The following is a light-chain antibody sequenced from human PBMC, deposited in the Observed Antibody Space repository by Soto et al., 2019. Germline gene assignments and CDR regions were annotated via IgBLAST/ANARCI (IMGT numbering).Light chain of an antibody. CDR2: AAS. CDR3: QKYNSAPLT. Sequence: IRVTKSPSSVSASIGDRVTITCRASQGISNYLAWYQQKPGKVPKLLIYAASTLQSGVPSRFSGSGSGIDFTLTISSLQPEDVATYYCQKYNSAPLTFGGGTKVDIK. V-gene: IGKV1-27*01. CDR1: QGISNY. J-gene: IGKJ4*01.